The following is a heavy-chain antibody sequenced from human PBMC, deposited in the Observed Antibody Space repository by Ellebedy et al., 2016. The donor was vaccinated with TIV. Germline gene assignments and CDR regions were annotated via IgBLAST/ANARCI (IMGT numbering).Heavy chain of an antibody. Sequence: MPSETLSLTCTVSGGSISSYYWSWIRQPPGKGLEWIGYIYYSGSTNYNPSLKSRVTISVDTSKNQFSLKLSPVTAADTAVYYCARDRAAYYGSGQFDYWGQGTLVTVSS. CDR2: IYYSGST. V-gene: IGHV4-59*01. J-gene: IGHJ4*02. CDR1: GGSISSYY. CDR3: ARDRAAYYGSGQFDY. D-gene: IGHD3-10*01.